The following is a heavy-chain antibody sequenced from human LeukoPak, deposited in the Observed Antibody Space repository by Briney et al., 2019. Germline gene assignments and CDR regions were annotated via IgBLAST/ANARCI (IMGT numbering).Heavy chain of an antibody. Sequence: SQTLSLTCTVSGGSVSRGGYYWSWIRQPPGKGLEWIGYIYYSGSTNYNPSLKSRVTISVDTSKNQFSLKLSSVTAADTAVYYCARDPRSSGYCSGGSCSDWFDPWGQGTLVTVSS. J-gene: IGHJ5*02. CDR2: IYYSGST. CDR3: ARDPRSSGYCSGGSCSDWFDP. V-gene: IGHV4-61*08. D-gene: IGHD2-15*01. CDR1: GGSVSRGGYY.